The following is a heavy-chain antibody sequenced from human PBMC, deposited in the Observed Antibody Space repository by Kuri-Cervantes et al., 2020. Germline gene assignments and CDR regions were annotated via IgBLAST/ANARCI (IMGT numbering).Heavy chain of an antibody. J-gene: IGHJ4*02. CDR3: ASVTGTGFPDY. D-gene: IGHD2-8*02. CDR2: IYHNGRT. V-gene: IGHV4-38-2*02. CDR1: GYSITSSYY. Sequence: GSLRLSCTVSGYSITSSYYWGWIRQSPGKGLEWIGSIYHNGRTYYNPSLRSRVTVSVDTSKNQFSLKLNSVTAADTAIYYCASVTGTGFPDYWGQGARVTVSS.